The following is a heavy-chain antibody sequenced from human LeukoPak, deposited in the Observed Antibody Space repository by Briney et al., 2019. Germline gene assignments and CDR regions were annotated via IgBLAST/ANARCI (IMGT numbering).Heavy chain of an antibody. D-gene: IGHD2-21*02. Sequence: GGSLRLSCAASGFTFSSYAMGWVRQAPGQGLEWISVISGSGGSTYYADSVKGRFTISRDNSKNTLYLQMNSLRADDTAVYYCAKDPADCGTDCCQGGVDYWDQGALVTVSS. CDR1: GFTFSSYA. CDR2: ISGSGGST. CDR3: AKDPADCGTDCCQGGVDY. V-gene: IGHV3-23*01. J-gene: IGHJ4*02.